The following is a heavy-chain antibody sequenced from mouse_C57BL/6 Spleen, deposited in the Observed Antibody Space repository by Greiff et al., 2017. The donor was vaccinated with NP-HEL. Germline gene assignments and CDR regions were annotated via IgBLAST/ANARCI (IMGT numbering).Heavy chain of an antibody. CDR3: ARSSSGYNWFAY. V-gene: IGHV1-7*01. J-gene: IGHJ3*01. Sequence: VQGVESGAELAKPGASVKLSCKASGYTFTSYWMHWVKQRPGQGLEWIGYINPSSGYTKYNQKFKDKATLTADKSSSTAYMQLSSLTYEDSAVYYCARSSSGYNWFAYWGQGTLVTVSA. CDR1: GYTFTSYW. D-gene: IGHD3-2*02. CDR2: INPSSGYT.